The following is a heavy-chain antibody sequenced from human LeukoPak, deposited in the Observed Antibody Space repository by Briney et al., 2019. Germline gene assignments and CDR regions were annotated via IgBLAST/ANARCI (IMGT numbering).Heavy chain of an antibody. J-gene: IGHJ3*01. V-gene: IGHV3-23*01. D-gene: IGHD3-16*01. Sequence: GGSLRLSCAASGFTFNDFAMTWVRQAPGKGLEWVSTIADAGTYYADSVEGRFIISRDNSKNMLDLQLNSLRADDTAMYYCARNLGPFDVRGHGTMVTVSS. CDR3: ARNLGPFDV. CDR2: IADAGT. CDR1: GFTFNDFA.